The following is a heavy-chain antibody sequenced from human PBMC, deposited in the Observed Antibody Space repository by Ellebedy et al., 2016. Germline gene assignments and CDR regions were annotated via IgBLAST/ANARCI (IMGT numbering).Heavy chain of an antibody. D-gene: IGHD1-1*01. J-gene: IGHJ6*04. CDR3: ARHPSGTALDHVDV. CDR1: GDSINSDDYY. CDR2: IYYRGIT. V-gene: IGHV4-30-4*01. Sequence: SETLSLXXTVSGDSINSDDYYWSWIRQSPGKGLEWIAYIYYRGITYYNPSLKSRVTISVDTANNQFFLKLSSVTAADTAVYFCARHPSGTALDHVDVWGKGTTVTVSS.